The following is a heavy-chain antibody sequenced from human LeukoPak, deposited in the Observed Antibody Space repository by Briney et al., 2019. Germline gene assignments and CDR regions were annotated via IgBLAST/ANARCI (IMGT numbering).Heavy chain of an antibody. D-gene: IGHD1-26*01. J-gene: IGHJ4*02. CDR1: GFTFDDHD. CDR3: ARNSGANVYTYSFQY. Sequence: GGSLRLSCVASGFTFDDHDMSWVRQAPGKGLEWVSGINWNGGTTTYADSVKGRFTISRDNAKNSLYLQMNSLRVEDTAFYYCARNSGANVYTYSFQYWGRGTLVTVSS. V-gene: IGHV3-20*04. CDR2: INWNGGTT.